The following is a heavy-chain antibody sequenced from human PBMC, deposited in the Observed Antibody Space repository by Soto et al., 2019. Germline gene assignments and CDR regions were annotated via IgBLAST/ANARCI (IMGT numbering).Heavy chain of an antibody. CDR2: IYYSGST. J-gene: IGHJ4*02. D-gene: IGHD4-17*01. CDR1: GSSISPYY. Sequence: SETLSLTCSVSGSSISPYYWSRIRQSPGKGLEWIGNIYYSGSTKYNPSLRSRITISVDTTNIQFSLRLRSVTAADTAVYYCVRVGGYYGDYPNFDYWGQGTPVTVSS. CDR3: VRVGGYYGDYPNFDY. V-gene: IGHV4-59*01.